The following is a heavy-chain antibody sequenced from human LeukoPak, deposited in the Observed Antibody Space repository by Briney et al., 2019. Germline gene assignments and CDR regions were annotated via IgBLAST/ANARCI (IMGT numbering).Heavy chain of an antibody. J-gene: IGHJ2*01. D-gene: IGHD2-8*01. V-gene: IGHV3-48*01. Sequence: GGSLRLSCEASGFNFRSFSLNWVRQAPGTGLEWVSYVSSGGGVTHHADSVKGRFTISRDDAKSSVYLQMHSLRTEHTAVYYCARDLVSQFGDLWGCGTLVTVSS. CDR3: ARDLVSQFGDL. CDR1: GFNFRSFS. CDR2: VSSGGGVT.